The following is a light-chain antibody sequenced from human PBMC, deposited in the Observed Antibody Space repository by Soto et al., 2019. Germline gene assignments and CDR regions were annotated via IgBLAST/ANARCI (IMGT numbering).Light chain of an antibody. CDR3: CSHAGSYTYV. V-gene: IGLV2-11*01. Sequence: QSVLTQPRSVSGSPGQSLTISCTGTSSDVGGYNYVSWYQQHPGKAPKPMIYDVTKRPSGVPDRFSGSKSGNTASLTISGLQAEDVGDYYCCSHAGSYTYVFGTGTKVTVL. CDR2: DVT. CDR1: SSDVGGYNY. J-gene: IGLJ1*01.